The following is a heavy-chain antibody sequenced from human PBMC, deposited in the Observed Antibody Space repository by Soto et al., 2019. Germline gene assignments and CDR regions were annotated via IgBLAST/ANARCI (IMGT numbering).Heavy chain of an antibody. CDR1: GFTFSTAW. Sequence: GGSLRLSCAASGFTFSTAWMNLVRQAQGKGLEWVSSISPSTSHIYYADSVKGRFTISRDNAKNSLFLQMNSLRAEDTAVYYCSGCSGGACHQNYGMDVWGQGTTVTVSS. CDR2: ISPSTSHI. J-gene: IGHJ6*02. CDR3: SGCSGGACHQNYGMDV. V-gene: IGHV3-21*01. D-gene: IGHD2-15*01.